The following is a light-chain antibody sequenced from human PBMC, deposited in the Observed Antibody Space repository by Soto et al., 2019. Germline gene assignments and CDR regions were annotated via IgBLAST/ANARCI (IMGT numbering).Light chain of an antibody. CDR3: QQYNDWPRA. J-gene: IGKJ1*01. Sequence: EIVITQSPATLSVSRGERATLSCRASQSVTNNLAWYQQKPGQAPRLLIYGASTRATGIPARFSASGSGTEFTLTISSLQSEDFAIYYCQQYNDWPRALGQGTKVDIK. CDR1: QSVTNN. CDR2: GAS. V-gene: IGKV3-15*01.